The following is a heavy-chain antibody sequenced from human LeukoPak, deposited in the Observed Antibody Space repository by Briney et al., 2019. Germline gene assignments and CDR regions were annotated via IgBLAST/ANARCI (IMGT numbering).Heavy chain of an antibody. V-gene: IGHV1-8*01. CDR1: GYTFTSYD. CDR2: MNPNSGNT. D-gene: IGHD3-3*01. J-gene: IGHJ6*03. Sequence: ASVKVSCKASGYTFTSYDVNWVRQATGQGLEWMGWMNPNSGNTGYAQKFQGRVTITRNTSISTAYMELSSLRSEDTAVYYCARGHPTDYDFWRGHYYYYYMDVWGKGTTVTVSS. CDR3: ARGHPTDYDFWRGHYYYYYMDV.